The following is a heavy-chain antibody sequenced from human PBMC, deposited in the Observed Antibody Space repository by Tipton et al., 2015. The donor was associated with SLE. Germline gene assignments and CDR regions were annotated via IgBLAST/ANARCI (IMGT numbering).Heavy chain of an antibody. D-gene: IGHD2-21*01. CDR3: ARGGGVVIISIAYWYFDL. Sequence: QVQLVQSGAEVKKPGASVKVSCKASGYTFDNNGISWVRQAPGQGLEWMGWVSGYNGNTNYAQKFQGRVTMTTDTSTSTAYMELRSLRSDDTAVYYCARGGGVVIISIAYWYFDLWGRGTLVTVSS. J-gene: IGHJ2*01. V-gene: IGHV1-18*01. CDR2: VSGYNGNT. CDR1: GYTFDNNG.